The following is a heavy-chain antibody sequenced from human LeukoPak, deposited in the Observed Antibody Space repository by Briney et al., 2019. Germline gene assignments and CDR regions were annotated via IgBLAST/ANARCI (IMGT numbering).Heavy chain of an antibody. J-gene: IGHJ4*02. CDR1: GGTFSSYA. CDR2: IIPIFGTA. Sequence: VASVKVSCKASGGTFSSYAISWVRQAPGQGPEWMGGIIPIFGTANYAQKFQGRVTITVDESTSTAYMELSSLRSEDTAVYYCARDRPSGSYFDYWGQGTLVTVSS. V-gene: IGHV1-69*13. D-gene: IGHD1-26*01. CDR3: ARDRPSGSYFDY.